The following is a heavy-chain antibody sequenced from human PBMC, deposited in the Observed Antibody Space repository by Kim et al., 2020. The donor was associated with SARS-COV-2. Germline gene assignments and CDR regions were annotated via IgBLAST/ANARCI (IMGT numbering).Heavy chain of an antibody. J-gene: IGHJ6*02. CDR3: AKPKRPGLGTYYFYFGMDV. CDR1: GFTFSRYG. V-gene: IGHV3-30*18. Sequence: GGSLRLSCAASGFTFSRYGMHWVRQAPGKGLEWVAVISYDGSNEYYADSVKGRFTISRDNSKNTLYLQMNSLRAEDTAVYYCAKPKRPGLGTYYFYFGMDVWGQGTTVTVSS. CDR2: ISYDGSNE. D-gene: IGHD1-26*01.